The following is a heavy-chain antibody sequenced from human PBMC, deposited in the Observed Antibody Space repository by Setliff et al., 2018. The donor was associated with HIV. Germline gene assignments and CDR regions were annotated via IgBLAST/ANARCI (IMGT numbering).Heavy chain of an antibody. CDR2: IDINTGSP. CDR1: GYIFTDYA. J-gene: IGHJ5*01. Sequence: ASVKVSCKASGYIFTDYAPNWVRQAPGQGLEWVAWIDINTGSPSYAQGFTGRFVFSSDTSVSTAYLQITSLKPEDTAVYYCARSHYNFRSAYYTGTNWFDSWGQGTLVTVSS. V-gene: IGHV7-4-1*02. D-gene: IGHD3-3*01. CDR3: ARSHYNFRSAYYTGTNWFDS.